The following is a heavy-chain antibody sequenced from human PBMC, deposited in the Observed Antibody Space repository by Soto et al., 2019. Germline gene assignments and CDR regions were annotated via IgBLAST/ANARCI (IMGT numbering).Heavy chain of an antibody. CDR2: IRSKGHNYAT. D-gene: IGHD3-16*01. Sequence: GGSLRLSCAASGFAFSGSAMYWVRQASGKGPEWVGRIRSKGHNYATEYAASVKGRYTISRDDSKNTAYLQMNSLQTEDTAVYYCTRDLFSYDYSGILWFDPWGQGTLVTVSS. V-gene: IGHV3-73*01. CDR3: TRDLFSYDYSGILWFDP. J-gene: IGHJ5*02. CDR1: GFAFSGSA.